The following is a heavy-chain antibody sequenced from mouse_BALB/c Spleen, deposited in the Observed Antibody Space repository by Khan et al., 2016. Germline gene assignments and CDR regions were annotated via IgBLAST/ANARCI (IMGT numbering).Heavy chain of an antibody. D-gene: IGHD2-2*01. CDR3: ARWGGSWFAY. J-gene: IGHJ2*01. CDR2: ISYSGST. Sequence: EVQLQESGPSLVKPSQSLSLTCTVTGYSITSDYAWNWIRQFPGNKLEWMGYISYSGSTSYNPSLKSRISITRDTSKNQFFLQLNSVTTEDTATYYCARWGGSWFAYWGQGTTLTVSS. V-gene: IGHV3-2*02. CDR1: GYSITSDYA.